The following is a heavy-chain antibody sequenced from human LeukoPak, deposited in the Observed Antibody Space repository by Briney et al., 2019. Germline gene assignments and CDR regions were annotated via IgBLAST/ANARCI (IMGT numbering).Heavy chain of an antibody. Sequence: PGGSLRLSCAVSGFTVSGNYMSWVRQAPGKGLEWVSLIYSGGTTYYADSVKGRFTISRDNSKNTLYLQMNSLRAEDTAVYYCAKDPHDYGDHRGDYWGQGTLVTVSS. V-gene: IGHV3-53*01. CDR3: AKDPHDYGDHRGDY. CDR2: IYSGGTT. D-gene: IGHD4-17*01. J-gene: IGHJ4*02. CDR1: GFTVSGNY.